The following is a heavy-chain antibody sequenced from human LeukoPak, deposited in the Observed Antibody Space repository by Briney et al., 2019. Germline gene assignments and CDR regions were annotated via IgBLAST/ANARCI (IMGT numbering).Heavy chain of an antibody. CDR1: GYTFTGYY. D-gene: IGHD2-15*01. V-gene: IGHV1-2*02. J-gene: IGHJ5*02. CDR2: INPNSGGT. CDR3: AACSGGICYSGWFDP. Sequence: ASVKVSCKASGYTFTGYYMHWVRQAPGQGLEWMGWINPNSGGTNYAQKFQGRITMTRDTSINTSYMELSRLRSDDTAVYYCAACSGGICYSGWFDPWGQGTLVTVSS.